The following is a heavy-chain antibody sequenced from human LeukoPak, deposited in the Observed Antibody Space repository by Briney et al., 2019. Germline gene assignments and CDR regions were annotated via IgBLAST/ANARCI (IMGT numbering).Heavy chain of an antibody. D-gene: IGHD4-11*01. CDR3: ARVRPGSNYLDFDY. CDR1: GFTFSSCG. V-gene: IGHV3-33*05. J-gene: IGHJ4*02. CDR2: ISYDGSNK. Sequence: GGSLSLSCAASGFTFSSCGMRWVRHAPGKGLEWVAVISYDGSNKYYAGSVKGRFTISRDNSKSTLYLQMNSLRAEDTAVYYCARVRPGSNYLDFDYWGQGTLVTVSS.